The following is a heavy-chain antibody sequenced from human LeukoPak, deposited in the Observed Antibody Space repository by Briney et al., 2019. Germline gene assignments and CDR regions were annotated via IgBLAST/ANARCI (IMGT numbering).Heavy chain of an antibody. CDR2: FTPFFGTA. Sequence: SVKVSCKASGDTLSSYVISWVRQAPGQGLEWMGGFTPFFGTANYAQKFQGRVTITADESTSTAYMELSSLRSEDTAVYYCAREGLQRSYYYYGMDVWGQGTTVTVSS. J-gene: IGHJ6*02. V-gene: IGHV1-69*13. CDR3: AREGLQRSYYYYGMDV. CDR1: GDTLSSYV. D-gene: IGHD4-11*01.